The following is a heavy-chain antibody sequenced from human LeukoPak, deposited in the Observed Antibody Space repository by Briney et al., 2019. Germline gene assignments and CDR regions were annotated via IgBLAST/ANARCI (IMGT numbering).Heavy chain of an antibody. D-gene: IGHD3-3*01. V-gene: IGHV3-23*01. CDR2: ISGSGGST. CDR1: GFTFSSYA. CDR3: AKDMRVTIPKYYFDY. Sequence: PGGSLRLSCAASGFTFSSYAMSWVRQAPGKGLEWVSAISGSGGSTYYAASVKGRFTISRDNSKNTLYLQMNSLRAEDTAVYYCAKDMRVTIPKYYFDYWGQGTLVTVSS. J-gene: IGHJ4*02.